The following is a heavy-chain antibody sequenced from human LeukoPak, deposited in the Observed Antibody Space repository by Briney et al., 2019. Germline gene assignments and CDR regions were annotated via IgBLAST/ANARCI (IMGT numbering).Heavy chain of an antibody. CDR1: GFTFSSYW. CDR2: INSDGSST. J-gene: IGHJ4*02. Sequence: GGSLRLSCAASGFTFSSYWMHWVRQAPGKGLVWVSRINSDGSSTKYADSVKGRFTISRDNAKNTLYLQMNSLRAEDTAVYYCARQYYHDSSGYPFDHWGQGTLVTVSS. D-gene: IGHD3-22*01. V-gene: IGHV3-74*03. CDR3: ARQYYHDSSGYPFDH.